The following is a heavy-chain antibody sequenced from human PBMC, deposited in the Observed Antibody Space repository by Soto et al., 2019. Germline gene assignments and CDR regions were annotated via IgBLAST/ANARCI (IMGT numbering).Heavy chain of an antibody. CDR1: GGSFSGYY. V-gene: IGHV4-34*01. CDR3: AVIAAAWRRYYYYYGMDV. CDR2: INHSGST. J-gene: IGHJ6*02. Sequence: NPSETLSLTCAVYGGSFSGYYWSWIRQPPGKGLEWIGEINHSGSTNYNPSLKSRVTISVDTSKNQFSLKLSSVTAADTAVYYCAVIAAAWRRYYYYYGMDVWGQGTTVTVSS. D-gene: IGHD6-13*01.